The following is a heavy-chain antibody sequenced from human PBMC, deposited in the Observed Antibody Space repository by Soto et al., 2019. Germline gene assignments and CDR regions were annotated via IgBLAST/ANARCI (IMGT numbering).Heavy chain of an antibody. Sequence: QVQLVQSGAEVKKPGSSVKVSCRASGGTFSNYAISWVRQAPGQGLEWMGGIVPAFGTPNYAQNLQGRITITADDSTTTVYMDLSSLRSEDTAVYYCASTKYDSSAYYYWYLGLWGRGTLVTVSS. V-gene: IGHV1-69*01. CDR3: ASTKYDSSAYYYWYLGL. J-gene: IGHJ2*01. CDR2: IVPAFGTP. D-gene: IGHD3-22*01. CDR1: GGTFSNYA.